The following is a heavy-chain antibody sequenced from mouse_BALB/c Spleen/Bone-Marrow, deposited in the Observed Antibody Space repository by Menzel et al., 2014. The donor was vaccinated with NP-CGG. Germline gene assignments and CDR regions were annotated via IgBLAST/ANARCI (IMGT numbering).Heavy chain of an antibody. D-gene: IGHD1-1*01. J-gene: IGHJ4*01. Sequence: VKLVESGAELARPGASVKMSCKASGYTFTTYTIHWMKQRPGQGLEWIGYIIPSSGYTNYNQKFKDKATLTADKSSSTAYMQLSSLTPEDSAVYYCAIRYYAMDYWGQVTSVTVSS. V-gene: IGHV1-4*01. CDR3: AIRYYAMDY. CDR1: GYTFTTYT. CDR2: IIPSSGYT.